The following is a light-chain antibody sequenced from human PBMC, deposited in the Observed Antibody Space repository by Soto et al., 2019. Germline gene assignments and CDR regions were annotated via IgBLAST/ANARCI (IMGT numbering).Light chain of an antibody. J-gene: IGLJ1*01. CDR2: DVS. Sequence: QSVLTQPASVSGSPGQSITISCTGTISDVGSYNYVSWYQQYPGKAPKLMIYDVSTRPSGVSDRFSGSKSGNTASLTISGLRAEDEADYYCGPYTTSSNYVFGTGTKATVL. CDR3: GPYTTSSNYV. CDR1: ISDVGSYNY. V-gene: IGLV2-14*03.